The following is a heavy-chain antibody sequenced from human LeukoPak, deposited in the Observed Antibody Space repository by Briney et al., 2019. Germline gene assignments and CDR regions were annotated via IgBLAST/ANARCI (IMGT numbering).Heavy chain of an antibody. CDR2: ISGSGGTT. J-gene: IGHJ1*01. V-gene: IGHV3-23*01. D-gene: IGHD3-22*01. Sequence: GGSLSLSFAASGFTFSSYAMSWVRQAPGKGLEWVSAISGSGGTTYYADSVKGRFTFSRDNSKNTLYLQMNSLRAEDTAVYYCAKEEGYYYDSGGYYVEYFQHWGQGTLVTVSS. CDR3: AKEEGYYYDSGGYYVEYFQH. CDR1: GFTFSSYA.